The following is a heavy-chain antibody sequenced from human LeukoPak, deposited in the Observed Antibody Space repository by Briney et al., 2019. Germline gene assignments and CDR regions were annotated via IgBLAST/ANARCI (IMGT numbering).Heavy chain of an antibody. J-gene: IGHJ4*02. D-gene: IGHD3-22*01. CDR1: GGSISSGSYY. CDR3: ARTPRGHYDNTGYFDY. V-gene: IGHV4-61*10. CDR2: IYYSGST. Sequence: PSQTLSLTCTVSGGSISSGSYYWNWIRQPAGKGLEWIGYIYYSGSTNYNPSLKSRVTISVDTSKNQFSLKLSFVTAADTAVYYCARTPRGHYDNTGYFDYWGQGTLVTVSS.